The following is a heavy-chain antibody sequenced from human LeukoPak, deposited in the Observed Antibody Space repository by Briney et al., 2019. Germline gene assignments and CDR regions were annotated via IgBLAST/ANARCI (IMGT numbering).Heavy chain of an antibody. V-gene: IGHV4-31*03. CDR3: ARPDAHDAFDI. J-gene: IGHJ3*02. CDR1: GGSISSGGYY. CDR2: ICYSGST. Sequence: PSQTLSLTCTVSGGSISSGGYYWSWIRQHPGKGLEWIGYICYSGSTYYNPSLKSRVTISVDTSKNQFSLKLSSVTAADTAVYYCARPDAHDAFDIWGQGTMVTVSS.